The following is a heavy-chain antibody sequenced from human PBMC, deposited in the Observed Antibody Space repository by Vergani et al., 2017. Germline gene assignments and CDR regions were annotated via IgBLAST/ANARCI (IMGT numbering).Heavy chain of an antibody. CDR3: ARDGGGLFRIAVSDC. Sequence: EVQLVESGGGLVKPGGSLRLSCAASGFTFSSYSMNWVRQAPGKGLEWVSSISSSSSYIYYADTVKGRFTISRDNAKNSLYLQMNSLRAEDTAVYYCARDGGGLFRIAVSDCWGQATLVTASP. CDR2: ISSSSSYI. CDR1: GFTFSSYS. D-gene: IGHD6-19*01. J-gene: IGHJ4*02. V-gene: IGHV3-21*01.